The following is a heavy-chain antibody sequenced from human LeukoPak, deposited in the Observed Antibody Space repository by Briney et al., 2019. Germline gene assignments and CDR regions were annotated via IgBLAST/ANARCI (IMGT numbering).Heavy chain of an antibody. CDR3: ARDSTYWYDSGSSGPHYFDY. CDR2: ISSDGSKT. V-gene: IGHV3-30*01. J-gene: IGHJ4*02. D-gene: IGHD3-10*01. CDR1: GFIFSNYA. Sequence: GGSPRLSCAASGFIFSNYAMHWVRQAPGKGLEWVALISSDGSKTYHADSVKGRFSISRDNSKNTLYLQLDSLRAEDTSVYYCARDSTYWYDSGSSGPHYFDYWGQGTLVTVSS.